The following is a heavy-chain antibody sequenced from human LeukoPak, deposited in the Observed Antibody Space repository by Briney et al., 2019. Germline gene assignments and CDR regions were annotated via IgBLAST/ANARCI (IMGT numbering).Heavy chain of an antibody. Sequence: SETLSLTCTVSGGSISSYYWSWIRQPPGKGLEWIGYIYYSGSTNYNPSLKSRATISVDTSKNQFSLKLSSVTAADTAVYYCARLNWNYDGLRDYWGQGTLVIVSS. D-gene: IGHD1-7*01. V-gene: IGHV4-59*01. J-gene: IGHJ4*02. CDR2: IYYSGST. CDR1: GGSISSYY. CDR3: ARLNWNYDGLRDY.